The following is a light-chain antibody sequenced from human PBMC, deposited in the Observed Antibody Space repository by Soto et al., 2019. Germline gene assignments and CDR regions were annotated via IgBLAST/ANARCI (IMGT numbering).Light chain of an antibody. CDR2: GAS. J-gene: IGKJ1*01. V-gene: IGKV3-20*01. CDR3: QQYGSSPRT. Sequence: EIVLTQSPATLSLSPGERATLSCRASQSVSNYLAWYQQRPGQAPRLIIYGASSRATGIPDRFSGSGSGTDFTLTISRLEPEDFAVYYCQQYGSSPRTFGQGTKVDIK. CDR1: QSVSNY.